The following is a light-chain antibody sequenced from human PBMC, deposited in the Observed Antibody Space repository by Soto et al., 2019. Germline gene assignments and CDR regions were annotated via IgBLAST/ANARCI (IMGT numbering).Light chain of an antibody. Sequence: DIQLTQSPSFLSASVGDRVTITCRASQGISSFLAWYQQKSGKAPKLLIYAASTLQSGVPSRFSGSGSGTEFTHTISSLQPEDFATYYCQQLHSFPFTFGPGTKVDIK. CDR2: AAS. CDR3: QQLHSFPFT. V-gene: IGKV1-9*01. J-gene: IGKJ3*01. CDR1: QGISSF.